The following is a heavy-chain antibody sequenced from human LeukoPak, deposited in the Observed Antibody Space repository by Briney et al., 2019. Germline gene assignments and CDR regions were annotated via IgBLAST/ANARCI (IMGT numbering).Heavy chain of an antibody. Sequence: PGGSLRLSCAASGFTFSSYWMHWVRQAPGKGLVWVSRINSDGSSTSYADSVKGRFTISRDNAKNSLYLQMNSLSAEDTAVYYCARGAIAAAGLYYYMDVWGKGTTVTVSS. CDR1: GFTFSSYW. CDR2: INSDGSST. J-gene: IGHJ6*03. D-gene: IGHD6-13*01. V-gene: IGHV3-74*01. CDR3: ARGAIAAAGLYYYMDV.